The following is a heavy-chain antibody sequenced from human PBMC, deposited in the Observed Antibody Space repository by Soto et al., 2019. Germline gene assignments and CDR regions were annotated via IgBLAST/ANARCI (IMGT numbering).Heavy chain of an antibody. CDR3: ARGRYDFWSGPATNENVYYYYYYGMDV. Sequence: GGSLRLSCAASGFTFSSYAMHWVRQAPGKGLEWVAVISYDGSNKYYADSVKGRFTISRDNSKNTLYLQMNGLRAEDTAVYYCARGRYDFWSGPATNENVYYYYYYGMDVWGQGTTVTVSS. CDR2: ISYDGSNK. J-gene: IGHJ6*02. D-gene: IGHD3-3*01. CDR1: GFTFSSYA. V-gene: IGHV3-30-3*01.